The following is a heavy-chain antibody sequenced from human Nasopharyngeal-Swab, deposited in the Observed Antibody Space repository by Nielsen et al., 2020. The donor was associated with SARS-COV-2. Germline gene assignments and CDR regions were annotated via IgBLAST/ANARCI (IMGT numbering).Heavy chain of an antibody. D-gene: IGHD4-17*01. J-gene: IGHJ6*04. V-gene: IGHV3-33*01. Sequence: GGSLRLSCVASGFTFSTYGMHWVRQAPGKGLEWVAVIWFDGTNTYYSDSVKGRLTISRDDSKNTLYLQMNSLRAEDTAVYYCARDQNYGDYAMDLWGRGTTVTVSS. CDR2: IWFDGTNT. CDR1: GFTFSTYG. CDR3: ARDQNYGDYAMDL.